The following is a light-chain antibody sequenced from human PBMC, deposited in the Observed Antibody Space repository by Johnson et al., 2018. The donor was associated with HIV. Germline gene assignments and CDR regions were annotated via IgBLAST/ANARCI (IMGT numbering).Light chain of an antibody. J-gene: IGLJ1*01. CDR3: GTWDSSLSAGFYV. CDR2: ETN. V-gene: IGLV1-51*02. Sequence: QSVLTQPPSVSAAPGQKVTISCSGSSSNIGNNYVSWYQQLPGTAPQLLIYETNKRPSGIPDRFSGSKSGTSATLGITGLQPGDEADYYCGTWDSSLSAGFYVFGTGTKVTVL. CDR1: SSNIGNNY.